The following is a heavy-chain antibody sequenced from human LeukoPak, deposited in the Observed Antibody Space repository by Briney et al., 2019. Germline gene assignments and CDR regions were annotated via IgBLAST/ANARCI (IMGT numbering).Heavy chain of an antibody. CDR2: ISSSSSYI. CDR3: ARVPTNYYDSSGYYFGY. CDR1: GFTFISYA. D-gene: IGHD3-22*01. V-gene: IGHV3-21*01. Sequence: GGPLRLSCAASGFTFISYAMSWVRQAPGKGLEWVSSISSSSSYIYYADSVKGRFTISRDNAKNSLYLQMSSLRAEDTAVYYCARVPTNYYDSSGYYFGYWGQGTLVTVSS. J-gene: IGHJ4*02.